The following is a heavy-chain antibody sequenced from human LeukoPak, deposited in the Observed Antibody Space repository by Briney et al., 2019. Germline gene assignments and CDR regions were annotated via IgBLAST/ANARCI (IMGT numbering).Heavy chain of an antibody. CDR2: ISSGGST. V-gene: IGHV3-53*01. CDR1: GFTFDDYA. J-gene: IGHJ1*01. CDR3: ARTDETAPAEDFQH. Sequence: PGGSLRLSCAASGFTFDDYAMHWVRQAPGKGLEWVSVISSGGSTYYADSVKGRFTISRDNSKNTLYLQMKSLRAEDTAVYYCARTDETAPAEDFQHWGQGTLVTVSS. D-gene: IGHD2-21*02.